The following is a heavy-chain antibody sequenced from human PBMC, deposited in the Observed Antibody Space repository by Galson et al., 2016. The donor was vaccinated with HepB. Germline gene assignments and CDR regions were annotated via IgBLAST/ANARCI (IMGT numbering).Heavy chain of an antibody. D-gene: IGHD6-19*01. CDR1: GFTFSNYW. J-gene: IGHJ2*01. CDR2: IKQDGSEK. V-gene: IGHV3-7*01. CDR3: ARVPRQWLVKFAVDWYFDL. Sequence: SLRLSCAASGFTFSNYWMSWVRQAPGKGLEWVGNIKQDGSEKYYVDSVKGRFTISRDNAKNSLYLQMKSLRAEDTAAYYCARVPRQWLVKFAVDWYFDLWGRGSLVTVSS.